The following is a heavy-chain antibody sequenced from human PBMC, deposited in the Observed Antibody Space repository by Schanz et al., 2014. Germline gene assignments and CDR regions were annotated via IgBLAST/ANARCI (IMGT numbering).Heavy chain of an antibody. V-gene: IGHV3-66*01. Sequence: EVQLVESGGGLVKPGESLRLSCAVSGFTVSANYMIWVRQPPGKGLEWVSLIDYAGSTNYADSVKGRMTVSRDTSKNALFLQMNNLRAEDTAVYYCASPPISVAGRLADYWGQGILVAVSS. CDR2: IDYAGST. CDR3: ASPPISVAGRLADY. D-gene: IGHD6-19*01. CDR1: GFTVSANY. J-gene: IGHJ4*02.